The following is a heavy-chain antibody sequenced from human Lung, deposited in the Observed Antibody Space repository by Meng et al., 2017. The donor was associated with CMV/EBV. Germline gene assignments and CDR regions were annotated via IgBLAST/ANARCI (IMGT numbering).Heavy chain of an antibody. CDR1: GGSISSSSYY. J-gene: IGHJ3*02. D-gene: IGHD2-2*01. CDR3: ARKLVVPAAIRNDAFDI. V-gene: IGHV4-39*07. Sequence: SETLSLXCTVSGGSISSSSYYWGWIRQPPGKGLEWIGSIYYSGSTYYNPSLKSRVTISVDTSKNQFSLKLSSVTAADTAVYYCARKLVVPAAIRNDAFDIWGQGXMVTVS. CDR2: IYYSGST.